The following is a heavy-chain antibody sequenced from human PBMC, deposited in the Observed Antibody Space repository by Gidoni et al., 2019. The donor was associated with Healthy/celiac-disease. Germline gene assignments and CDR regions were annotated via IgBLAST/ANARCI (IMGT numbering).Heavy chain of an antibody. J-gene: IGHJ4*02. CDR1: GFTFSSYA. V-gene: IGHV3-23*01. D-gene: IGHD3-9*01. CDR3: AKVGGYFDWLLSYYFDY. Sequence: EVQLLESGGGLVQPGGSLRLSCAASGFTFSSYAMSWVRQAPGKGLEGVSAISGSGGSTYYADSVKGRFTISSDNSKNPLYLQMNSLRAEDTAVYYCAKVGGYFDWLLSYYFDYWGQGTLVTVSS. CDR2: ISGSGGST.